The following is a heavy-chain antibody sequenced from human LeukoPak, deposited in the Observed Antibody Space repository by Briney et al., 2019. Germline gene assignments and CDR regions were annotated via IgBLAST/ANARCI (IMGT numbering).Heavy chain of an antibody. V-gene: IGHV3-48*03. CDR3: ARASNSPFDY. Sequence: GGSLRLSCAASGFTFSSYEMSWVRQAPGKGLEWVSHIYTDSKIYQADSVKGRFTISRDNAKNTLYLQMNSLRAEDTAVYYCARASNSPFDYWGQGTLVTVSS. CDR1: GFTFSSYE. D-gene: IGHD2-21*01. CDR2: IYTDSKI. J-gene: IGHJ4*02.